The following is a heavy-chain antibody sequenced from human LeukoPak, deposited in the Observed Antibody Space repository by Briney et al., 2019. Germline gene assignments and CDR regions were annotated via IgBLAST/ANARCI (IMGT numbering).Heavy chain of an antibody. D-gene: IGHD6-19*01. J-gene: IGHJ4*02. CDR2: INPSGGST. CDR3: ARGRVAGTFGY. V-gene: IGHV1-46*01. CDR1: GYSFTSYY. Sequence: ASVKVSCKASGYSFTSYYMHWVRQAPGQGLEWMGIINPSGGSTSYAQKFQGRVTMTRDMSTSTVYMELSSLRSDDTAVYYCARGRVAGTFGYWGQGTLVTVSS.